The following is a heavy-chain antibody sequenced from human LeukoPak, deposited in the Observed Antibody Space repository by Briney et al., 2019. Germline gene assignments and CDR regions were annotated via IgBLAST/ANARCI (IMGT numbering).Heavy chain of an antibody. Sequence: SETLSLTCSVSGHSISRGYYWGWIRPPPGKGLGWIGNIYYSGTTYYNPSLPSLKSRVTLSLDTSKNQFSLKLSSVTAADTAVYYCGRSQYHNSNYLLYWGQGTLVTVSS. CDR2: IYYSGTT. CDR1: GHSISRGYY. V-gene: IGHV4-38-2*02. D-gene: IGHD4-11*01. J-gene: IGHJ4*02. CDR3: GRSQYHNSNYLLY.